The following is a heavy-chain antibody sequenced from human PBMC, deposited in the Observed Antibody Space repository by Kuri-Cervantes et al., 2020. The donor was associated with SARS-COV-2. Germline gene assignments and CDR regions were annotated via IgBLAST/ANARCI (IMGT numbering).Heavy chain of an antibody. V-gene: IGHV1-2*02. Sequence: ASVKVSCKASGYTFTGYYMHWVRQAPGQGLEWMGWINPNSGVTGYAQKFQGRVIMTRDTSTSTVYMELSSLTSEDTAIYYCYCAPKEGFDSWGQGALVTVSS. CDR2: INPNSGVT. D-gene: IGHD2-21*01. CDR1: GYTFTGYY. J-gene: IGHJ4*02. CDR3: YCAPKEGFDS.